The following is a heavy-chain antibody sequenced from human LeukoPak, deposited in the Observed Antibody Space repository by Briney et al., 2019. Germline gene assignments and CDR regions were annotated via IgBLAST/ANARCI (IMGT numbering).Heavy chain of an antibody. CDR1: GGSFSGYY. Sequence: TSETLSLTCAVYGGSFSGYYWSWIRQPPGKGLEWIGEINHSGSTNYNPSLKSRVTISVDTSKNQFSLKLSSVTAADTAVYYCARETYGDYDDAFDIWGQGTMVTVSS. CDR3: ARETYGDYDDAFDI. V-gene: IGHV4-34*01. J-gene: IGHJ3*02. D-gene: IGHD4-17*01. CDR2: INHSGST.